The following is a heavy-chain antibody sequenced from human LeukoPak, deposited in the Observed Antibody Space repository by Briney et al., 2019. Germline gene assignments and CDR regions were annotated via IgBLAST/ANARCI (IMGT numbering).Heavy chain of an antibody. CDR2: ISSSSSYI. V-gene: IGHV3-21*04. Sequence: KSGGSLRLSCAASGFTFSSYSMNWVRQAPGKGLEWVSSISSSSSYIYYADSVKGRFTISRDNAKNSLYLQMNSLRVEDTALYYCARVRAYYYYMDVWGKGTTVTISS. CDR1: GFTFSSYS. CDR3: ARVRAYYYYMDV. J-gene: IGHJ6*03.